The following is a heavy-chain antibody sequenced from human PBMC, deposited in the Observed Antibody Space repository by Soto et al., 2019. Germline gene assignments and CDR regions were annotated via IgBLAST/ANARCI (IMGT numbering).Heavy chain of an antibody. V-gene: IGHV3-23*01. J-gene: IGHJ5*02. CDR1: GFTFSSYA. D-gene: IGHD3-9*01. Sequence: GGSLRLSCAASGFTFSSYAMTWVRQPPGKGLEWVSIIGASGLSTHYADSVKGRFTISRDNSRNRLYLQMNSLGAEDTAVYFFAKGGGYYFDNSRSYWLVPWGEGTLVTVSS. CDR3: AKGGGYYFDNSRSYWLVP. CDR2: IGASGLST.